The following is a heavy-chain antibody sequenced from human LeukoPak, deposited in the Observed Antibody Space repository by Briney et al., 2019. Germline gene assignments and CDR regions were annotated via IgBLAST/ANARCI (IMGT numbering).Heavy chain of an antibody. J-gene: IGHJ4*02. CDR3: ARGEDFERYYLAY. CDR1: GGSISSYY. D-gene: IGHD3-9*01. CDR2: IYYSGST. V-gene: IGHV4-59*01. Sequence: SETLSLTCTVSGGSISSYYWSWIRQPPGKGLEWIGYIYYSGSTSYNPLFESRATISVDTSKNQFSLKLTSVTAADTAVYFCARGEDFERYYLAYWGQGTLVTVSS.